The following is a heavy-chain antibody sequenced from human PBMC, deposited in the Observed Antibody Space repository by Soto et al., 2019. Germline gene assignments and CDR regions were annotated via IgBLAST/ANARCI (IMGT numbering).Heavy chain of an antibody. D-gene: IGHD6-19*01. CDR3: ARGGWSNDY. CDR1: GASVNSGDYY. Sequence: SETLSLTCTVSGASVNSGDYYWSWVRQPPGRGLEWIGYIHYSGTIYYNPSLKSRVKILVDTFKNQFSLKMSSVTAADTAVYYCARGGWSNDYWGQGTLVTVSS. CDR2: IHYSGTI. J-gene: IGHJ4*02. V-gene: IGHV4-30-4*02.